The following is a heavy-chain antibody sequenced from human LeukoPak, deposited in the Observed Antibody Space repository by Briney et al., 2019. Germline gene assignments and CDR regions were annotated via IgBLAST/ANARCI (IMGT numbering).Heavy chain of an antibody. CDR3: ARAQLEGPWWFDP. CDR1: GYTFTGYY. Sequence: ASVKVSCKASGYTFTGYYMHWVRQAPGQGLEWMGWINPNSGGTNYAQKFQGWVTMTRDTSISTAYMELSRLRSDDTAVYYCARAQLEGPWWFDPWGQGPLVTVSS. J-gene: IGHJ5*02. D-gene: IGHD6-6*01. CDR2: INPNSGGT. V-gene: IGHV1-2*04.